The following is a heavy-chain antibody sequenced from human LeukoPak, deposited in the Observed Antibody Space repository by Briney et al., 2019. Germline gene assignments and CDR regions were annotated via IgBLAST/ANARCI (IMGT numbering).Heavy chain of an antibody. J-gene: IGHJ4*02. CDR1: GYTFTSYG. V-gene: IGHV1-18*01. CDR2: ISAYNGNT. CDR3: ARDKKVAAAGPIDY. Sequence: ASVKVSCKASGYTFTSYGISWVRQAPGQGLEWMGWISAYNGNTNYAQKLQGRVTMTTDTSASTAYMELRSLRSDDTAVYYCARDKKVAAAGPIDYWSQGTLVTVSS. D-gene: IGHD6-13*01.